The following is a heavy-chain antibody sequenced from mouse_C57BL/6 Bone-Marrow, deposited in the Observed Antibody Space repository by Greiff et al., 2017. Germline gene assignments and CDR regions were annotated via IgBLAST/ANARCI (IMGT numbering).Heavy chain of an antibody. V-gene: IGHV1-61*01. CDR3: ARIDYSNYDYYAMDY. CDR2: IYPSDSET. D-gene: IGHD2-5*01. CDR1: GYTFTSYW. Sequence: QVQLQQPGAELVRPGSSVKLSCKASGYTFTSYWMDWVKQRPGQGLEWIGNIYPSDSETHYNQKFKDKATLTVDKSSSTAYMQLSSLTSEDPAVYYCARIDYSNYDYYAMDYWGQGTSVTVSS. J-gene: IGHJ4*01.